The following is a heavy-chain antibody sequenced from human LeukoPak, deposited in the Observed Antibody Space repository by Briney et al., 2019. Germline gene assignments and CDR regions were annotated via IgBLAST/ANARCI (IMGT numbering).Heavy chain of an antibody. CDR1: GYTFTSYD. Sequence: ASVKVSCKASGYTFTSYDFNWVRQVTGQGLEWMGWMNPKSGNTGYAQKFQGRVTMTRNTSISTAYMEVSSLRSEDTAVYYCARGAPQEYCSGGSCPYFDYWGQGTLVTVSS. D-gene: IGHD2-15*01. CDR3: ARGAPQEYCSGGSCPYFDY. V-gene: IGHV1-8*01. CDR2: MNPKSGNT. J-gene: IGHJ4*02.